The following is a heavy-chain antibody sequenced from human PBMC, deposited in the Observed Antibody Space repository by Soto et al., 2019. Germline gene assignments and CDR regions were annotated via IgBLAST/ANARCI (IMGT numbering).Heavy chain of an antibody. CDR1: GFTFSTYG. D-gene: IGHD3-10*01. Sequence: QVQLVESGGGVVQPGRSLRLSCAASGFTFSTYGMHWVRQAPGKGLEWVAAISFDGSDKSYADPVKGRFTISRDNSKNTLYLHMNSLRGEDSAVYYCAKDGVYRSNYYCYMDVWGKGTTVIVSS. J-gene: IGHJ6*03. CDR2: ISFDGSDK. V-gene: IGHV3-30*18. CDR3: AKDGVYRSNYYCYMDV.